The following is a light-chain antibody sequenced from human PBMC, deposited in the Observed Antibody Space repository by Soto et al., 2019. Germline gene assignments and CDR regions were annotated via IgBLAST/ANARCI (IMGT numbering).Light chain of an antibody. CDR1: QSISSW. CDR3: QHFNSYPWT. J-gene: IGKJ1*01. V-gene: IGKV1-5*03. Sequence: DIQMTQSPSTLSASVGDRVTITCRASQSISSWLAWYHQKPGKAPKLLINKASSLESGVPSRFSGSGSGTEFTLTISSLQPDDFPTYYCQHFNSYPWTFGQGTKVHIK. CDR2: KAS.